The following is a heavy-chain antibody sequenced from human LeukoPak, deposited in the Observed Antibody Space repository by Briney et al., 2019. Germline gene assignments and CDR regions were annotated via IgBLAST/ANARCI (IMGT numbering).Heavy chain of an antibody. Sequence: SETLSLTCAVYGGSFSGYYWSWIRQPPGKGLEWIGEINHSGSTNYNPSLESRVTISVDTSKNQFSLKLSSVTAADTAVYYCARRSRSPSGSRFDYWGQGTLVTVSS. CDR3: ARRSRSPSGSRFDY. CDR1: GGSFSGYY. J-gene: IGHJ4*02. CDR2: INHSGST. V-gene: IGHV4-34*01. D-gene: IGHD1-26*01.